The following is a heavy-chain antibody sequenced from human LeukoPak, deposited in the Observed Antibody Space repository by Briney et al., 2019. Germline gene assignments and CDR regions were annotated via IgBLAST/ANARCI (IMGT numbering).Heavy chain of an antibody. CDR1: GYTFTGYY. Sequence: GASVKVSCKASGYTFTGYYMHWVRQAPGQGLEWMGRINPNSGGTNYAQKFQGRVTMTRDTSISTAYMELSRLRSDDTAVYYCVSGIAAAGMGYYYMDVWGKGTTVTVSS. CDR2: INPNSGGT. CDR3: VSGIAAAGMGYYYMDV. J-gene: IGHJ6*03. D-gene: IGHD6-13*01. V-gene: IGHV1-2*06.